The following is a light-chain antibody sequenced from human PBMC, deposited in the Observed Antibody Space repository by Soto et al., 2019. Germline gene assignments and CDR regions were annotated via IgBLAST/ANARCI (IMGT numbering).Light chain of an antibody. Sequence: QPVLTQPASVSGSPGQSITISCTGTSSDVGGYNYVSWYQQHPGKAPKLMIYEVSNRPSGVSNRFSGSKSGNTASLTISGLLAEDEADYYCSSYTSSRSYVFGTGTKVTVL. CDR1: SSDVGGYNY. CDR2: EVS. J-gene: IGLJ1*01. V-gene: IGLV2-14*01. CDR3: SSYTSSRSYV.